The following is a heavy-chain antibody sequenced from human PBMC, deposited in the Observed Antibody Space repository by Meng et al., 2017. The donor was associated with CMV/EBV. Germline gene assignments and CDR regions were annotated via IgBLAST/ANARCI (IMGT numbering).Heavy chain of an antibody. CDR1: GGSISSYY. V-gene: IGHV4-59*01. J-gene: IGHJ4*02. D-gene: IGHD6-13*01. Sequence: SETLSPTCTVPGGSISSYYWSWIRQPPGKGLEWFGYIYYSGITNYNPSLKSRVTISVDTSKNQFSLELSSVTAADTAVYYCARDLRVDSSSYYYFDYWGQGTLVTVSS. CDR2: IYYSGIT. CDR3: ARDLRVDSSSYYYFDY.